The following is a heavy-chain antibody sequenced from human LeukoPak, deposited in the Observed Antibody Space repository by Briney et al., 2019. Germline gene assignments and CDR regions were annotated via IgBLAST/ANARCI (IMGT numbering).Heavy chain of an antibody. Sequence: GRSLRLSCAASGFTFSSCAMHWVRQAPGKGLEWVAVISYDGSNKYYADSVKGRFTISRDNSKNTLYLQMNSLRAEDTAVYYCARDWRDYYGMDVWGQGTTVTVPS. J-gene: IGHJ6*02. CDR3: ARDWRDYYGMDV. CDR1: GFTFSSCA. V-gene: IGHV3-30*04. CDR2: ISYDGSNK.